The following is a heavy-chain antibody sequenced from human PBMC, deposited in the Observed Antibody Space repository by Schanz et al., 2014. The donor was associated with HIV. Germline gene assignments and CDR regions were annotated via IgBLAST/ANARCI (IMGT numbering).Heavy chain of an antibody. D-gene: IGHD2-15*01. J-gene: IGHJ6*02. V-gene: IGHV1-18*01. CDR1: GYTFTSYD. CDR2: ISAYKGNT. Sequence: QVQLVQSGAEVKKPGASVKVSCKASGYTFTSYDINWVRQAPGQGLEWMGWISAYKGNTNYAQKLQGRVTMTTDTSTNTAYMELRRRRSDDTAVYYCARWGRGCSGGSCYWGYYGMDVWGQGTTVTVSS. CDR3: ARWGRGCSGGSCYWGYYGMDV.